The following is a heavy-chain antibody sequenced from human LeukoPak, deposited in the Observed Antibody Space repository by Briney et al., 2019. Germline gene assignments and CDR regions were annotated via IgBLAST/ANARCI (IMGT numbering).Heavy chain of an antibody. D-gene: IGHD1-26*01. CDR3: AKRGMVGVKEAFDI. CDR1: GFTISNNY. J-gene: IGHJ3*02. CDR2: ISDSGRST. V-gene: IGHV3-23*01. Sequence: GGSLRLSCVASGFTISNNYMSWVRQAPGKGLEWVSAISDSGRSTYYAKSVKGRFAISRDNSKNTLYLQMNNLRAEDTALYYCAKRGMVGVKEAFDIWGQGTMVTVSS.